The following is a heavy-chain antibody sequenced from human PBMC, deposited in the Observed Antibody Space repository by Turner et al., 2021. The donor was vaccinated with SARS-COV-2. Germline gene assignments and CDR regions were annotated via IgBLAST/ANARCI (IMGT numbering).Heavy chain of an antibody. J-gene: IGHJ3*02. Sequence: QVQLVESGGGVVQPGRSLRLSCAVSGFTFSSYGMHWVRQAPGKGLEWVAFIWYDGSNRYYADAVKGRFTISRDNSKNTLYLQRNSLRAEDTAVYYCARDMGPVGREALDIWGQGTMVTISS. V-gene: IGHV3-33*01. CDR3: ARDMGPVGREALDI. D-gene: IGHD1-26*01. CDR2: IWYDGSNR. CDR1: GFTFSSYG.